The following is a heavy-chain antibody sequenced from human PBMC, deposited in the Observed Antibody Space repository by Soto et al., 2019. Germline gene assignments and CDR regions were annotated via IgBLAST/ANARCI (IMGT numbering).Heavy chain of an antibody. CDR3: ARDLLSSSPNYYYYYGMDV. D-gene: IGHD6-6*01. CDR1: GGPISSYY. CDR2: IYYSGST. V-gene: IGHV4-59*01. Sequence: PSETLSLTCTVSGGPISSYYWSWIRQPPGKGLEWIGYIYYSGSTNYNPSLKSRVTISVDTSKNQFSLKLSSVTAADTAVYYCARDLLSSSPNYYYYYGMDVWGQGTTVTVSS. J-gene: IGHJ6*02.